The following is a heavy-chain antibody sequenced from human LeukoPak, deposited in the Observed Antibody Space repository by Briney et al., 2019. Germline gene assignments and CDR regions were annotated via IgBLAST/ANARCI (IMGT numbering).Heavy chain of an antibody. V-gene: IGHV1-24*01. CDR2: FDPKVGET. CDR3: ATEHRGRMEDSHLNWNDYYYYMDV. J-gene: IGHJ6*03. Sequence: SGKLSCKLSGYTLTELSMHWVRHAHGKGLGWMGCFDPKVGETIYAQKFQGRVTMTEDTTTDTAYIELSSLRSEDTAVYYCATEHRGRMEDSHLNWNDYYYYMDVWGKGTTVTVSS. D-gene: IGHD1-1*01. CDR1: GYTLTELS.